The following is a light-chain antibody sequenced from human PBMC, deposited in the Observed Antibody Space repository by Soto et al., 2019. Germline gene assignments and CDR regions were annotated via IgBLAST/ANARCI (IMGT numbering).Light chain of an antibody. V-gene: IGKV3-20*01. CDR2: AAS. CDR3: QQFGASPYT. J-gene: IGKJ2*01. CDR1: QSIRSNY. Sequence: EIVLTQSPGTLSLSPGERATLSGRASQSIRSNYLAWYQQKPGQAPRLIVYAASTMATGIPDRFSGSGSGTDFTLTITRPEPEDLAVYYCQQFGASPYTFGQGTKLEI.